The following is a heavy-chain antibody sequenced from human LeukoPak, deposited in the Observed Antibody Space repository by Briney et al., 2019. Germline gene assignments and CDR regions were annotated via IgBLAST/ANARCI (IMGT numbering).Heavy chain of an antibody. CDR1: GFTVSSYY. CDR3: ARDQGSSAYLGAFDI. D-gene: IGHD3-22*01. J-gene: IGHJ3*02. V-gene: IGHV3-53*01. Sequence: GGSLRLSCAASGFTVSSYYMTWVRQAPGKGLEWVSVIYTVGSTYYADSVKGRFTISRDNSKNTLYLQMNSLRAEGTALYYCARDQGSSAYLGAFDIWGQGTMVTVSS. CDR2: IYTVGST.